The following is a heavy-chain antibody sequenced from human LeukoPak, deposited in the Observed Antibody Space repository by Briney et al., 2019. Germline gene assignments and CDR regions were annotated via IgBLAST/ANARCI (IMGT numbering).Heavy chain of an antibody. Sequence: GGSLRLSCAASGFTFSSYSMNWVRQAPGKGLEWVSGISDSGGITYYADSVKGRFTISRDNSKNTLYLQMNSLRAEDTAVYYCARDVPLFDWGQGTLVTVSS. CDR3: ARDVPLFD. V-gene: IGHV3-23*01. CDR2: ISDSGGIT. J-gene: IGHJ4*02. D-gene: IGHD3-10*02. CDR1: GFTFSSYS.